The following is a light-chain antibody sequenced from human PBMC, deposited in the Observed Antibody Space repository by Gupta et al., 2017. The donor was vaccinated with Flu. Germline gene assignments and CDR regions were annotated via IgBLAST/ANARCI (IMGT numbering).Light chain of an antibody. V-gene: IGLV3-21*02. J-gene: IGLJ2*01. CDR2: DNS. CDR1: NIESNS. CDR3: QVWDNNSEHVV. Sequence: YVLTQSPSVSVPPRHTARLRCGGNNIESNSVHWFQQRPGQAPVLVIYDNSDRPSGTPERFSGYNSGNTATLTISRVEAGDEADYYCQVWDNNSEHVVFGGGTKLTVL.